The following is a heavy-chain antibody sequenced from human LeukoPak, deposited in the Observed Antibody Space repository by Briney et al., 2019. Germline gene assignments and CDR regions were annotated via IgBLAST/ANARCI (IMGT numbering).Heavy chain of an antibody. CDR1: GFTFSSYG. V-gene: IGHV3-30*03. Sequence: GGSLRLSCAASGFTFSSYGMHWVRQAPGKGLEWGAVISYDGSNKYYADSVKGRFTISRDNSKNTLYLQMNSLRAEDTAVYYCARGIAVAGKNYYGMAVWGQGTTVTVSS. CDR3: ARGIAVAGKNYYGMAV. D-gene: IGHD6-19*01. J-gene: IGHJ6*02. CDR2: ISYDGSNK.